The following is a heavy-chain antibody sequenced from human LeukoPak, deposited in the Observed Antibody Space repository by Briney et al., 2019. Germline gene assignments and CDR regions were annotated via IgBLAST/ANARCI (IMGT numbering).Heavy chain of an antibody. Sequence: GTSLRLSCAASGFTLSRFAMHWVRRAPGKGLEWVASISYDGSPKYNADSVKGPFTISRGNPKNTLYLQINSLSPDDTAVYYCARDMGYNYGFFDSWGQGTLVTVSS. CDR2: ISYDGSPK. CDR3: ARDMGYNYGFFDS. V-gene: IGHV3-30-3*01. J-gene: IGHJ4*02. CDR1: GFTLSRFA. D-gene: IGHD5-18*01.